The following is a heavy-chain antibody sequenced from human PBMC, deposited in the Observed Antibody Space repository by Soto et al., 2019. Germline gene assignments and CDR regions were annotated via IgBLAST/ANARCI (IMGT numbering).Heavy chain of an antibody. J-gene: IGHJ6*03. CDR1: GGSFRGYH. Sequence: QVQLQQWGAGLLKPSETLSLTCAVYGGSFRGYHWSWIRQPPGKGLEWIGEINHSGSTNYHPSLKSRVTISRDTSKNQFSLKLSSVTAADTAVYYCARWVTMVRGLTANYYYYYMDVWGKGTTVTVSS. V-gene: IGHV4-34*01. CDR3: ARWVTMVRGLTANYYYYYMDV. D-gene: IGHD3-10*01. CDR2: INHSGST.